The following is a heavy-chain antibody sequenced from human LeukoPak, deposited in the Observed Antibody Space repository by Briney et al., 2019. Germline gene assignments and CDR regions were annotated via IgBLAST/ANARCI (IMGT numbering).Heavy chain of an antibody. CDR1: GFTFSSYW. CDR3: ARSAVAAPGSH. D-gene: IGHD6-19*01. Sequence: PGGSLRLSCAASGFTFSSYWMNWVRQAPGKGLEWVSSISSSSSYIYYADSVKGRFTISRDNAKNSLYLQMNSLRAEDTAVYYCARSAVAAPGSHWGQGTLVTVSS. CDR2: ISSSSSYI. J-gene: IGHJ4*02. V-gene: IGHV3-21*01.